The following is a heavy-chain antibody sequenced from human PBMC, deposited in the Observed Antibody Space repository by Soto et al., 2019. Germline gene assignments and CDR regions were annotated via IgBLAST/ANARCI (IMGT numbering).Heavy chain of an antibody. CDR1: GFTFTSSA. CDR2: IVVGSGNT. V-gene: IGHV1-58*01. J-gene: IGHJ6*02. CDR3: AAFRIYYDSSGYYPYYYYGMDV. D-gene: IGHD3-22*01. Sequence: ASVKVSCKASGFTFTSSAVQWVRQARGQRLEWIGWIVVGSGNTNYAQKFQERVTITRDMSTSTAYMELSSLRSEDTAVYYCAAFRIYYDSSGYYPYYYYGMDVWG.